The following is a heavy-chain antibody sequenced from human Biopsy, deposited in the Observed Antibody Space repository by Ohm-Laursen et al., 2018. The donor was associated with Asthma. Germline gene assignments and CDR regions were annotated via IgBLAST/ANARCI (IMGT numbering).Heavy chain of an antibody. Sequence: SLRLSCSAPGFTFSNYGMHWVRQAPGKGLDWVAVISFDGTNRNYTDSVKGRFTISRDNPRNTLHLEMNSLRAEDTAVYFCAKEVFPGWELRRGPDYWGQGTLVTVSS. V-gene: IGHV3-30*18. J-gene: IGHJ4*02. CDR2: ISFDGTNR. CDR3: AKEVFPGWELRRGPDY. D-gene: IGHD1-26*01. CDR1: GFTFSNYG.